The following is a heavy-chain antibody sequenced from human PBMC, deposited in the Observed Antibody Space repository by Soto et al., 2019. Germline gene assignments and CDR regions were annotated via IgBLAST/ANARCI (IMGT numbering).Heavy chain of an antibody. D-gene: IGHD4-17*01. J-gene: IGHJ4*02. V-gene: IGHV4-59*01. CDR2: VYNSGST. CDR1: GGSITSYN. CDR3: ARRYGASFDY. Sequence: SETLSLTCTVSGGSITSYNWNCLRQPPGKALEWIGYVYNSGSTNYNPSLKSRVTISVDTSKNQFSLKVNSVTAADTAVYYCARRYGASFDYWGQGTLVTVSS.